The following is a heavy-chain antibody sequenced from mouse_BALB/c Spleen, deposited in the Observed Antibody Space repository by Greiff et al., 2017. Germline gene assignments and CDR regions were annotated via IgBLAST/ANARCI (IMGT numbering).Heavy chain of an antibody. CDR2: ISSGGSYT. J-gene: IGHJ4*01. Sequence: EVQLLESGGDLVKPGGSLKLSCAASGFTFSSYGMSWVRQTPDKRLEWVATISSGGSYTYYPHSVKGRFTISRDNAENTLYLQMSSLKSEDTAMYYCARGEGRVAMDYWGQGTAVTVSA. D-gene: IGHD3-3*01. V-gene: IGHV5-6*01. CDR1: GFTFSSYG. CDR3: ARGEGRVAMDY.